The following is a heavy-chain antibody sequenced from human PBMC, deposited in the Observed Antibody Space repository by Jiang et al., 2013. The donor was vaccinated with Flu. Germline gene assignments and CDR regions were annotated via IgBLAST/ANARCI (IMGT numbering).Heavy chain of an antibody. D-gene: IGHD6-13*01. CDR2: TYYRSKWFN. V-gene: IGHV6-1*01. CDR1: GDSVSSNSAA. J-gene: IGHJ3*02. Sequence: SQTLSLTCAISGDSVSSNSAAWNWIRQSPSRGLEWLGRTYYRSKWFNDYAISVKSRITINPDTSKNQFSLQLNSMTPEDTAVYYCASNWLSSSWYWAFDIWGQGTMVTVSS. CDR3: ASNWLSSSWYWAFDI.